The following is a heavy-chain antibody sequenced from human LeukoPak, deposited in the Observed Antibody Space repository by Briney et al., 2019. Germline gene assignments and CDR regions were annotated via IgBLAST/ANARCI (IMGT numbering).Heavy chain of an antibody. Sequence: GSLRLSCAASGFTFSSYAMSWVRQPPGKGLEWIGSIYYSGSTYYNPSLKSRVTISVDTSKSQFSLKLSSVTAADTAVYYCARGGYSGSDWTTWGQGTRVTVSS. CDR1: GFTFSSYA. D-gene: IGHD5-12*01. CDR2: IYYSGST. V-gene: IGHV4-39*07. CDR3: ARGGYSGSDWTT. J-gene: IGHJ5*02.